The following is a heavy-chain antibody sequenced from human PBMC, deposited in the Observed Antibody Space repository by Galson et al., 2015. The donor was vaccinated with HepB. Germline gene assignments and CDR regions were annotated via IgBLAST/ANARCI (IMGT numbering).Heavy chain of an antibody. CDR3: ARDDGSGNAPFDY. V-gene: IGHV1-18*01. D-gene: IGHD3-10*01. Sequence: SVKVSCKASGYTFTSYGISWVRQAPGQGLEWMGWISAYNGNTNYAQKLQGRVTMTTDTSTSTAHMELRSLRSDDTAVYYCARDDGSGNAPFDYWGQGTLVTVSS. CDR1: GYTFTSYG. CDR2: ISAYNGNT. J-gene: IGHJ4*02.